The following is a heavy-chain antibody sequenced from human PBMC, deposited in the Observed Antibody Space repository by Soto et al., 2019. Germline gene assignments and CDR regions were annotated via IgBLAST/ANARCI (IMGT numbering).Heavy chain of an antibody. CDR3: ARGSHAGEGS. D-gene: IGHD7-27*01. CDR1: GGSFSGYY. V-gene: IGHV4-34*01. Sequence: SETLSLTCAVYGGSFSGYYWSWIRQPPGKGLEWIGEINHSGSTNYNPSLKSRVTLAVDKSKNQFSRRLSSVTAAETAVYYCARGSHAGEGSWGEGTLVSVCS. J-gene: IGHJ5*02. CDR2: INHSGST.